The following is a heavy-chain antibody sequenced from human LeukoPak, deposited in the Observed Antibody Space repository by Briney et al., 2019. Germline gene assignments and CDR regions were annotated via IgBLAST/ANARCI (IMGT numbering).Heavy chain of an antibody. J-gene: IGHJ4*02. Sequence: PEGSLRLSCEASGFTFSNYAMTWVRQAPGKGLEWVSAISGSGGDTYYADSVKGRFTISRDNSRNTLYLQMNSLGAEDTALYYCAKGRGRVSPDYWGQGTLVTVSS. CDR2: ISGSGGDT. CDR1: GFTFSNYA. CDR3: AKGRGRVSPDY. V-gene: IGHV3-23*01.